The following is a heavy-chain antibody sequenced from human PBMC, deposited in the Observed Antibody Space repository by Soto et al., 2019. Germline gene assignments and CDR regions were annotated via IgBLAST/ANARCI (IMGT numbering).Heavy chain of an antibody. J-gene: IGHJ4*02. D-gene: IGHD3-3*01. Sequence: GSLRLSCAASGFTFSSYAMSWVRQAPGKGLEWVSAISGSGGSTYYADSVKGRFTISRDNSKNTLYLQMNSLRAEDTAVYYCAKGGRGYYDFWSGYYYFDYWGQGTLVTVSS. V-gene: IGHV3-23*01. CDR1: GFTFSSYA. CDR2: ISGSGGST. CDR3: AKGGRGYYDFWSGYYYFDY.